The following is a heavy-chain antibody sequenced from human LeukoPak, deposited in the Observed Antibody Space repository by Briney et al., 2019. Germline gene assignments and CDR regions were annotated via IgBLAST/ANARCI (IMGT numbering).Heavy chain of an antibody. J-gene: IGHJ4*02. Sequence: ASVKVSCKASGYTFTGYYMHWVRQAPGQGLEWMGIINPSGGSTSYAQKFQGRVTMTRDTSTSTVYMELSSLRSEDTAVYYCARALGIAAAGYWGQGTLVTVSS. CDR1: GYTFTGYY. D-gene: IGHD6-13*01. CDR2: INPSGGST. CDR3: ARALGIAAAGY. V-gene: IGHV1-46*01.